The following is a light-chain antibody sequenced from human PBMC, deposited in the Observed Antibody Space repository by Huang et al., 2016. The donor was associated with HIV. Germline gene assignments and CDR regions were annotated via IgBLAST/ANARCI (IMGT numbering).Light chain of an antibody. V-gene: IGKV4-1*01. CDR3: QQYYSSLWT. J-gene: IGKJ1*01. Sequence: IVMTQSPDSLAVSLGERATIHFRYSLGLLYSSNNKNYLNWYHQKPGHPPKLLIAWASARESGVPDRCSGNGSGTDFDLTISSLQAEDVAVYYCQQYYSSLWTFGQGTKVEVK. CDR2: WAS. CDR1: LGLLYSSNNKNY.